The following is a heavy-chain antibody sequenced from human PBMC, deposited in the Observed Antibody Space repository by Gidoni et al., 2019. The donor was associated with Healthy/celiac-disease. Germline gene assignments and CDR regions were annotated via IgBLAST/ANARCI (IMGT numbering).Heavy chain of an antibody. V-gene: IGHV3-30*18. CDR2: ISYDGSNK. J-gene: IGHJ6*02. D-gene: IGHD5-12*01. CDR3: AKDHVDIVAPYGMDV. CDR1: GFTYSSYG. Sequence: QVQLVESGGGVVQTGRSLRLSCAASGFTYSSYGMHWVRQAPGKGLEWVAVISYDGSNKYYADSVKGRFTISRDNSKNTLYLQMNSLRAQDTAVYYCAKDHVDIVAPYGMDVWGQGPTVTVSS.